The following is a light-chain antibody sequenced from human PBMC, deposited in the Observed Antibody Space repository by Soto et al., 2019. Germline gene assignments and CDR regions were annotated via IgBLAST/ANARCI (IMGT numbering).Light chain of an antibody. CDR1: SSDVGSYNL. V-gene: IGLV2-23*01. CDR3: CSYAGSSTDVV. CDR2: EGS. J-gene: IGLJ2*01. Sequence: QSALTQPASVSGSPGQSITMSCTGTSSDVGSYNLVSWYQQHPGKAPKLMIYEGSKRPSGVSNRFSGSKSGNTASLTISWLQAEDEADYYCCSYAGSSTDVVFGGGTQLTVL.